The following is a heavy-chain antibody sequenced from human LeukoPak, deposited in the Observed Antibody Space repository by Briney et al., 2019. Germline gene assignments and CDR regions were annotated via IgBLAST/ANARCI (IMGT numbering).Heavy chain of an antibody. V-gene: IGHV4-34*01. Sequence: SETLSLTCAVYGGSFSGYYWSWIRQPPGKGLEWIGEINHSGSTNYNPSLKSRVTISVDTSKNQFSLKLSSATAADTAVYYCARPPTYYYGMDVWGQGTTVTVSS. J-gene: IGHJ6*02. CDR3: ARPPTYYYGMDV. CDR1: GGSFSGYY. CDR2: INHSGST.